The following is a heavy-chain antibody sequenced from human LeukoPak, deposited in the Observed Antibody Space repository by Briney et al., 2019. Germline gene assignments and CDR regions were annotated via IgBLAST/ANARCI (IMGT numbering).Heavy chain of an antibody. CDR2: NNGDGSTT. D-gene: IGHD2-15*01. J-gene: IGHJ5*02. CDR1: GFSLSGYW. Sequence: GGSLRLSCVASGFSLSGYWMYWVRQAPGKGLMYISRNNGDGSTTNYADVVKGRFTMSRDNVKNTLYLQMNSLRVEDMAVYYCARDPRNVGLAPWGQGTLVTVSS. V-gene: IGHV3-74*01. CDR3: ARDPRNVGLAP.